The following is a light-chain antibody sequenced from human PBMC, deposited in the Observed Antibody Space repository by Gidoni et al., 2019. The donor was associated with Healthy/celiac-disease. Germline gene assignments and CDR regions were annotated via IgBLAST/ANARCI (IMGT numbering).Light chain of an antibody. CDR1: QSISSY. Sequence: IQMTLSPSSLSASVGDRVTITCRASQSISSYLNWYQQKPGQAPTLLIYDASSWQSGVPSRFSGSGSGTDFTLTISSLQPEDFATYYCQQSYSTPGTFGQGTKVEIK. J-gene: IGKJ1*01. V-gene: IGKV1-39*01. CDR2: DAS. CDR3: QQSYSTPGT.